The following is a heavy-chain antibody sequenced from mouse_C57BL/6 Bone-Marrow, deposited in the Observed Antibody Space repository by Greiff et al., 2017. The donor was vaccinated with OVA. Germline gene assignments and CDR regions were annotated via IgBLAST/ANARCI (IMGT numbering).Heavy chain of an antibody. CDR2: ISSGGSYT. CDR1: GFTFSSYG. V-gene: IGHV5-6*01. CDR3: ARHLYAMDY. Sequence: EVHLVESGGDLVKPGGSLKLSCAASGFTFSSYGMSWVRQTPDQRLEWVATISSGGSYTYYPDSVKGRFTISRDNAKNTLYLQMSSLKSEDTAMYYCARHLYAMDYWGQGTSVTVSS. J-gene: IGHJ4*01.